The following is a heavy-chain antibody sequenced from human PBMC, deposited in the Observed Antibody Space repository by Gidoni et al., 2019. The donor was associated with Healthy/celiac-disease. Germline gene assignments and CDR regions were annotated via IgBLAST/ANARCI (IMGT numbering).Heavy chain of an antibody. CDR2: IFSNDEK. J-gene: IGHJ5*02. V-gene: IGHV2-26*01. CDR1: GFSLSNARMG. CDR3: ARVLEDSSGSNWFDP. Sequence: QVTLKESGPVLVKPTETLTLTCTVSGFSLSNARMGVSWLRQPPGKALEWLAHIFSNDEKSYSTSLKSRLTISKDTSKSQVVLTMTNMDPVDTATYYCARVLEDSSGSNWFDPWGQGTLVTVSS. D-gene: IGHD3-22*01.